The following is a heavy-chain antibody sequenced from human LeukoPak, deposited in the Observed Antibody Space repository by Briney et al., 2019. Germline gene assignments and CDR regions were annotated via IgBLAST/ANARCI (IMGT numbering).Heavy chain of an antibody. J-gene: IGHJ1*01. CDR3: ARALHAEYFQH. V-gene: IGHV1-18*01. D-gene: IGHD2-21*02. CDR1: GYTFTKYG. CDR2: ISAYTGDT. Sequence: ASVKVSCKASGYTFTKYGISWVRQAHGQGLEWMGWISAYTGDTNYAQKLQGRVTMTTDTSTYTAYMELRSLRSDDTAVYYCARALHAEYFQHWGQGTLVTVSS.